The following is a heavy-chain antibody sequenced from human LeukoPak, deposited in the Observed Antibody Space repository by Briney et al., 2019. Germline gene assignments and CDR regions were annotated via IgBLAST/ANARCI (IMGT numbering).Heavy chain of an antibody. D-gene: IGHD1-26*01. CDR1: GFTFSAYG. CDR2: ISYEESNK. V-gene: IGHV3-30*02. CDR3: AKEKQVGVPYFDY. Sequence: GGSLRLSPAASGFTFSAYGMHWVRQAPGKGLEWVTFISYEESNKYYADPVKGRFTISRDNSKNTLYLQMNSLRAADTAVYYCAKEKQVGVPYFDYWGQGTLVTVSS. J-gene: IGHJ4*02.